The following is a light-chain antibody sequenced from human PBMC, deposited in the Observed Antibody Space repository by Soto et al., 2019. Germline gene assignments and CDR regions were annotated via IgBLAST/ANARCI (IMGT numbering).Light chain of an antibody. Sequence: DIQVTQSPSSLSASIGDRVTITCRTSQSISTYLNWYQQKPGKAPKLLIYAASSLQSGVPSRFSGSGSGTDFTLTINSLQPQDFATYYCQQTYNTPRTFGPGTFGPGTKVDIK. CDR3: QQTYNTPRTFGPGT. V-gene: IGKV1-39*01. CDR2: AAS. J-gene: IGKJ3*01. CDR1: QSISTY.